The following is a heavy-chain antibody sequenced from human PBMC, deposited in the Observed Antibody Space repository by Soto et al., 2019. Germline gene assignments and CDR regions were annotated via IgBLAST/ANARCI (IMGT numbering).Heavy chain of an antibody. D-gene: IGHD4-17*01. V-gene: IGHV4-59*01. CDR1: GGSISSYY. Sequence: SETLTLTCTVSGGSISSYYWSWIRQPPGKGLEWIGYIYYSGSTDYNPSLKSRVTISVDTSKNQFSLKLSSVTAADTAVYYCASISTVTSFDYWGQGTLVTVSS. CDR3: ASISTVTSFDY. CDR2: IYYSGST. J-gene: IGHJ4*02.